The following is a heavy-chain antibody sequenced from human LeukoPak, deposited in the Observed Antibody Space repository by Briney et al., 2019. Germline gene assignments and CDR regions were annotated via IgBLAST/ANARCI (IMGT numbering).Heavy chain of an antibody. D-gene: IGHD2-15*01. J-gene: IGHJ4*02. CDR2: FSNNINYI. V-gene: IGHV3-21*01. Sequence: GGSLRLSCVAPGITFSDYNMHWVRQAPGKGLEWVSSFSNNINYIYYADSVKGRFTISRDNAKRSLYLQMNNLRAEDTAVYYCATNLYCSGGTCYTRDSDYWGQGTLVTVSS. CDR1: GITFSDYN. CDR3: ATNLYCSGGTCYTRDSDY.